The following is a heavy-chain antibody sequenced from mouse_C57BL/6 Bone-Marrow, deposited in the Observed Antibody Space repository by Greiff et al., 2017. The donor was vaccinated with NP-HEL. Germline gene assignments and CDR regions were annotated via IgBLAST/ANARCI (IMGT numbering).Heavy chain of an antibody. V-gene: IGHV5-6*02. CDR1: GFTFSSYG. D-gene: IGHD2-4*01. CDR2: ISSGGSYT. CDR3: ASPYDYDVAWFAY. Sequence: DVKLVESGGDLVKPGGSLKLSCAASGFTFSSYGMSWVRQTPDKRLEWVATISSGGSYTYYPDSVKGRFTISRDNAKNTLYLQLSSLTSEDTAMYYCASPYDYDVAWFAYGGRGTGITVSA. J-gene: IGHJ3*01.